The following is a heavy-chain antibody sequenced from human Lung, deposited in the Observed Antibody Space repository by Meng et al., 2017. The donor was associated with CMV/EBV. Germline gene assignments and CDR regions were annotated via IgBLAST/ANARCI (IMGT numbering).Heavy chain of an antibody. J-gene: IGHJ3*01. CDR3: ARVQAGSFDV. Sequence: LSCTVSGDSITDYYWIWIRQPPGKAPQYIGDVFYTGSTTYNPSLKGRVIISLDSSKSQFSLKLSSVTAADTAVYYCARVQAGSFDVWGQGTMVTVSS. CDR2: VFYTGST. CDR1: GDSITDYY. V-gene: IGHV4-59*01.